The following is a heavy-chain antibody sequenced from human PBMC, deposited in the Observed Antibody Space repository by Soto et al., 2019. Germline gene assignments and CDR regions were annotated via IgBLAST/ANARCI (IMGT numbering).Heavy chain of an antibody. V-gene: IGHV3-15*01. Sequence: EVQLVESGGGLVKPGGSLRLSCAASGFTFSNAWMSWVRQAPGKGLEWVGRIKSKTDGGTTDYAAPVKGRFTISRDDSKNTLYLQMNSLKTEDTAVYYCTTLRSSGWYGGADAFDIWGQGTMVTVSS. D-gene: IGHD6-19*01. CDR3: TTLRSSGWYGGADAFDI. CDR2: IKSKTDGGTT. CDR1: GFTFSNAW. J-gene: IGHJ3*02.